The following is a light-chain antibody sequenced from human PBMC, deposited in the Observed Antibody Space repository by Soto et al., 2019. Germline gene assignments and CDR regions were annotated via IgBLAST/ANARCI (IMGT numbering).Light chain of an antibody. V-gene: IGKV1-33*01. CDR1: QDISNY. CDR2: DAS. CDR3: QQYDNFPHT. Sequence: DLQMTQSPSSLSASVGDRVTITCQASQDISNYLNWYQQKPGKAPKLLIYDASNLETGVPSRFSGSGSGTDFTFTISSLQPEDIATYYCQQYDNFPHTFGQGTKLEIK. J-gene: IGKJ2*01.